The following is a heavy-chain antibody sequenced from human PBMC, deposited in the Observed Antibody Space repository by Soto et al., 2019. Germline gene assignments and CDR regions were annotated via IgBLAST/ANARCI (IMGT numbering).Heavy chain of an antibody. CDR2: ISYDGSKK. V-gene: IGHV3-30*18. CDR1: GFTVSSYG. CDR3: AKDVAPDDHLYYYYGMDV. J-gene: IGHJ6*02. Sequence: QVQLVESGGGVVQPGRSLRLSCAASGFTVSSYGMHWVRQAPGKGLEWVAVISYDGSKKYYADSVKGRFTISRDNSKHTVYLQINSRRAEDTAVYECAKDVAPDDHLYYYYGMDVWGQGPTVTVSS.